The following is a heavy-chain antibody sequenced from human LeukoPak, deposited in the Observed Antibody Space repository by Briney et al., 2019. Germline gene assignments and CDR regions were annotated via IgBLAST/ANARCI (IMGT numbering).Heavy chain of an antibody. CDR3: ARDGARGYCRGSSCYDD. J-gene: IGHJ4*02. CDR2: IDSDGSST. V-gene: IGHV3-74*01. Sequence: GGSLRLSCAASGFTFSSYWMHWVRQAPGKGLVWVSRIDSDGSSTCYADSAKGRFTISRDNAKNTLYLQMNSLRAEDTAVYYCARDGARGYCRGSSCYDDWGQGTLVTVSS. CDR1: GFTFSSYW. D-gene: IGHD2-15*01.